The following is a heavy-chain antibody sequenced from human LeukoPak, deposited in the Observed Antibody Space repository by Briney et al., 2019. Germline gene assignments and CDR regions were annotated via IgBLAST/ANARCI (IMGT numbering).Heavy chain of an antibody. V-gene: IGHV1-2*06. D-gene: IGHD6-19*01. CDR3: ARQRSGWSYDAFDI. CDR1: GYTFTGYH. Sequence: ASVKVSCKASGYTFTGYHMHWVRQAPGQGLEWMGRINPNSGGTTYAQKFQGRVTMTRDTYISTAYMELSRLRSDDTAVFYCARQRSGWSYDAFDIWGQGTMVTVSS. CDR2: INPNSGGT. J-gene: IGHJ3*02.